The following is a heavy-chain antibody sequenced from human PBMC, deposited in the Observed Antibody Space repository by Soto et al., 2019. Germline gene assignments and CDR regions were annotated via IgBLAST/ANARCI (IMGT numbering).Heavy chain of an antibody. Sequence: VASVKVSCKASGYTFTSYGISWVRQAPGQGLEWMGWISAYNGNTNYAQKLQGRVTMTTDTSTSTAYMELRSLRSDDTAVYYCARDYDFWSGYYGHFDYWGQGTLVTVSS. CDR1: GYTFTSYG. V-gene: IGHV1-18*01. D-gene: IGHD3-3*01. J-gene: IGHJ4*02. CDR3: ARDYDFWSGYYGHFDY. CDR2: ISAYNGNT.